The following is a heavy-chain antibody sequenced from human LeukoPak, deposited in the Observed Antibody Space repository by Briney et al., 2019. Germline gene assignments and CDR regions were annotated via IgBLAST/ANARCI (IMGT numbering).Heavy chain of an antibody. CDR3: ARGIVAGDYYYYMDV. D-gene: IGHD6-19*01. V-gene: IGHV1-8*01. Sequence: ASVKVSCKASGYTFTSYDINWERQATGQGLEWMGWMNPNSGNTGYAQKFQGRVTMTRNTSISTAYMELSSLRSEDTAVYYCARGIVAGDYYYYMDVWGKGTTVTISS. CDR1: GYTFTSYD. CDR2: MNPNSGNT. J-gene: IGHJ6*03.